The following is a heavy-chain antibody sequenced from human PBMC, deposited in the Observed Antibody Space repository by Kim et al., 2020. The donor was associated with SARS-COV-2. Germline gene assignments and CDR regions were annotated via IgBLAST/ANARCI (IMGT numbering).Heavy chain of an antibody. Sequence: ASVNVSCKASGYTFTSYAMNWVRQAPGQGLEWMGWINTNTGNPTYAQGFTGRFVFSLDTSVSTAYLQISSLKAEDTAVYFCARDLYSYGYVGFGYWGQGTLVTVSS. CDR3: ARDLYSYGYVGFGY. V-gene: IGHV7-4-1*02. CDR1: GYTFTSYA. CDR2: INTNTGNP. D-gene: IGHD5-18*01. J-gene: IGHJ4*02.